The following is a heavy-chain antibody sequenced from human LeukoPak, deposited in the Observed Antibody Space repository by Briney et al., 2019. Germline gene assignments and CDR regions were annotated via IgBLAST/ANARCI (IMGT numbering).Heavy chain of an antibody. Sequence: SQTLSLTCAVSGGSISSGGYSWSWIRQPAGKGLEWIGRIYTSGSTNYNPSLKSRVTMSVDTSKNQFSLKLSSVTAADTAVYYCARDRLSYSGSYGIDPWGQGTLVTVSS. CDR2: IYTSGST. J-gene: IGHJ5*02. D-gene: IGHD1-26*01. CDR3: ARDRLSYSGSYGIDP. CDR1: GGSISSGGYS. V-gene: IGHV4-61*02.